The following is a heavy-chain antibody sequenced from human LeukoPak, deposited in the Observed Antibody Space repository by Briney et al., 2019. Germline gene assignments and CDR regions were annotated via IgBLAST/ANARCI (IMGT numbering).Heavy chain of an antibody. CDR3: TTAYSGSPGYYFDY. D-gene: IGHD1-26*01. Sequence: GGSLRLSCAASGFTFSDAWMSWVRQAPGKGLEWVGRIKSKTDGGTTDYAAPVKGRFTISRDDSKNTLNLQMNSLKTEDTAVYYCTTAYSGSPGYYFDYWGQGTLVTVSS. CDR1: GFTFSDAW. V-gene: IGHV3-15*01. CDR2: IKSKTDGGTT. J-gene: IGHJ4*02.